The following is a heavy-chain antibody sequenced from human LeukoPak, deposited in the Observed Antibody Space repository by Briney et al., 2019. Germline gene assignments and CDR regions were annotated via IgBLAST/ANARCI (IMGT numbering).Heavy chain of an antibody. CDR2: ISYDGSNK. V-gene: IGHV3-30*18. CDR1: GFTFSSYA. J-gene: IGHJ4*02. D-gene: IGHD5-18*01. Sequence: SGGSLRLSCAASGFTFSSYAMSWVRQAPGKGLEWVAVISYDGSNKYYADSVKGRFTIPRDNSKNTLYLQMNSLRAEDTAVYYCAKDKDTAMVALDYWGQGTLVTVSS. CDR3: AKDKDTAMVALDY.